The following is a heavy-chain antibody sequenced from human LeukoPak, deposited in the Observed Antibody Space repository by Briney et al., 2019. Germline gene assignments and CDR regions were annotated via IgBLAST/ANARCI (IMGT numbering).Heavy chain of an antibody. D-gene: IGHD6-19*01. J-gene: IGHJ6*03. Sequence: SQTLSLTCTVSGGSISSGDYYWRWIRQPPGKGLEWIGYIYYRGSTYYNPSLKSRVTMSVDISKNQFSLKLSSVTAADTAVYYCAREGSLPSYYYYYMDVWGKRTTVTVSS. CDR2: IYYRGST. CDR1: GGSISSGDYY. V-gene: IGHV4-30-4*08. CDR3: AREGSLPSYYYYYMDV.